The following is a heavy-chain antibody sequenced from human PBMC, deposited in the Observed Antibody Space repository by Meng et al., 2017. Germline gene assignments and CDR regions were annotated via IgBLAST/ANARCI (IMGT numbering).Heavy chain of an antibody. V-gene: IGHV1-69*06. Sequence: AQLGQSGAGVNMAGPSEKVSCNASGGTVSSYAINWVRQAPGQRLGWMGGIIPNFGKANYAQNFPGRVTITADTSTSTDYMVLSSLRSEDTAVYYCALFNYYGSGSYRHHFDSWGQGTLVTVSS. D-gene: IGHD3-10*01. CDR3: ALFNYYGSGSYRHHFDS. CDR2: IIPNFGKA. CDR1: GGTVSSYA. J-gene: IGHJ5*01.